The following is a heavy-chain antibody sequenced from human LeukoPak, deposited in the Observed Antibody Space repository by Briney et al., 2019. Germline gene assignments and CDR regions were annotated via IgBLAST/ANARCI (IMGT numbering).Heavy chain of an antibody. CDR2: IYSGGST. CDR3: AREAKDYYDSSGYPFDY. D-gene: IGHD3-22*01. Sequence: GGSLRLSCAASGFTVSSNYMSWVRQAPGKGLEWVSVIYSGGSTYYADSVKGRFTISRDNSKNTLYLQMNSLRAEDTAVYYCAREAKDYYDSSGYPFDYWGQGTLVTVSS. V-gene: IGHV3-66*01. CDR1: GFTVSSNY. J-gene: IGHJ4*02.